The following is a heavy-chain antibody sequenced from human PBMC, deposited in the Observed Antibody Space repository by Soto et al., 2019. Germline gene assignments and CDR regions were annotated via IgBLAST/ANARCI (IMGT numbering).Heavy chain of an antibody. CDR2: ISAYNGNT. CDR1: GGTFSSYG. CDR3: ARSSTVTTSGYYYGMDV. Sequence: ASVKVSCKASGGTFSSYGISWVRQAPGQGLEWMGWISAYNGNTNYAQKLQGRVTMTTDTSTSTAYMELRSLRSDDTAVYYCARSSTVTTSGYYYGMDVWGQGTTVTVSS. D-gene: IGHD4-17*01. J-gene: IGHJ6*02. V-gene: IGHV1-18*01.